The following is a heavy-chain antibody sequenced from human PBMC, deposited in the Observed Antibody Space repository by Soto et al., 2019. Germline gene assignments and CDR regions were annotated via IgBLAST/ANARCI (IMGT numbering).Heavy chain of an antibody. CDR3: ARMATFGSLNWFDP. CDR1: GYSFTNND. D-gene: IGHD3-9*01. V-gene: IGHV1-8*01. CDR2: MNPGSGDT. J-gene: IGHJ5*02. Sequence: QVHLVQSGAEVREPGASVKVSCKASGYSFTNNDVSWVRQATGQGLEWMGWMNPGSGDTGYAQKCQGGATMTSEISPATAYVERSSLVSDGTATYYCARMATFGSLNWFDPWGQGTLVTVSS.